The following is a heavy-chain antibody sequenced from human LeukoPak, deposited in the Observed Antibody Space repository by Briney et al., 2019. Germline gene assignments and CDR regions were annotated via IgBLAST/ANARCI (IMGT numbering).Heavy chain of an antibody. D-gene: IGHD3-22*01. CDR1: GFTFSSYG. Sequence: TGGSLRLSCAASGFTFSSYGMHWVRQAPGKGLEWVAVIWYDGSNKYYADSVKGRFTISRDNSKNTLYLQRNSLRAEDTAVYYCARDRGGLLYYHRSGYLDYWGQGTLVTVSS. CDR3: ARDRGGLLYYHRSGYLDY. J-gene: IGHJ4*02. CDR2: IWYDGSNK. V-gene: IGHV3-33*01.